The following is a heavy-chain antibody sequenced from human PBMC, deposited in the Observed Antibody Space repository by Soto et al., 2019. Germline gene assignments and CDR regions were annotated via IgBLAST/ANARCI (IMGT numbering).Heavy chain of an antibody. J-gene: IGHJ4*02. Sequence: QLQLVESGGGVVQPGTSLRLSCAASGFRFKSFVMHWVRQAPGKGLDWVAFTSYDGNNKDYGDSVTGRFTVSRDDSQNTLHLQMDFLRPEDTAFYYCARWGTTGGFDLWGQGTRVSVSS. CDR2: TSYDGNNK. CDR1: GFRFKSFV. CDR3: ARWGTTGGFDL. D-gene: IGHD3-16*01. V-gene: IGHV3-30*06.